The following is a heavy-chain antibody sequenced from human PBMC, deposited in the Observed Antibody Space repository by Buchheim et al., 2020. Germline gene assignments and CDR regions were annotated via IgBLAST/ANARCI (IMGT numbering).Heavy chain of an antibody. J-gene: IGHJ4*02. CDR3: AKSGSAAADFDY. CDR2: ITSSGTYT. CDR1: GFTFSDFY. D-gene: IGHD6-13*01. V-gene: IGHV3-11*06. Sequence: QVQLVESGGGLVKPGGSLRLSCAASGFTFSDFYMSWIRQAPGKGLEWISYITSSGTYTKYADSVKGRFTISRDNARNSLYLQINSLRAEDTAVYYCAKSGSAAADFDYWGQGTL.